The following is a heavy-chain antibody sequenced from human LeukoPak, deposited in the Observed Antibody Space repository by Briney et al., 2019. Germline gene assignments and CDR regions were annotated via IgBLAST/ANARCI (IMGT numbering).Heavy chain of an antibody. CDR1: GFTFDDYA. J-gene: IGHJ6*03. CDR2: ISWNSGSI. Sequence: GRSLRLSCAASGFTFDDYAMHWVRQAPGKGLEWVSGISWNSGSIAYADSVKGRFTISRDNAKNLLYLQMSSLRAEDTVLYHCAKGHCSSSSCFPYYYYYMDVWGKGTTVTVSS. V-gene: IGHV3-9*01. CDR3: AKGHCSSSSCFPYYYYYMDV. D-gene: IGHD2-15*01.